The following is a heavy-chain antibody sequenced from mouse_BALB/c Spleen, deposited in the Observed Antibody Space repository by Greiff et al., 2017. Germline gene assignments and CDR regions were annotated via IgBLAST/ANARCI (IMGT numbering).Heavy chain of an antibody. CDR3: ARHNHRYDVDY. D-gene: IGHD2-14*01. V-gene: IGHV5-12-1*01. CDR2: ISSGGGST. CDR1: GFAFSSYD. Sequence: EVKLMESGGGLVKPGGSLKLSCAASGFAFSSYDMSWVRQTPEKRLEWVAYISSGGGSTYYPDTVKGRFTISRDNAKNTLYLQMSSLKSEDTAMYYCARHNHRYDVDYWGQGTTLTVSS. J-gene: IGHJ2*01.